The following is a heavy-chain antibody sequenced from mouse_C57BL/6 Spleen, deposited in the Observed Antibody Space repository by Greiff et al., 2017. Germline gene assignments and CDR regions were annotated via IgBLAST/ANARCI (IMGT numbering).Heavy chain of an antibody. CDR2: IRNKANGYTT. CDR3: ARSHGSSYGYFDV. Sequence: EVNVVESGGGLVQPGGSLSLSCAASGFTFTDYYMSWVRQPPGKALEWLGFIRNKANGYTTEYSASVKGRFTISRDNSQSILYLQMNALRAEDSATYYCARSHGSSYGYFDVWGTGTTVTVSS. CDR1: GFTFTDYY. D-gene: IGHD1-1*01. V-gene: IGHV7-3*01. J-gene: IGHJ1*03.